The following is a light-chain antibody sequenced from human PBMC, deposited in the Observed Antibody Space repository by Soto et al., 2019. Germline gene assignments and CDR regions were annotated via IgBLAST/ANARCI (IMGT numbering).Light chain of an antibody. Sequence: EIVVTQSPATLSLSPGDRATLSCRTSQTVNYYLAWYQQKPGQAPRLLIYDTSNRATGIPARFTGSGSGTDFTLTISSLEPEDFAVYYCHQRGDWPTFGGGTKVEIK. V-gene: IGKV3-11*01. CDR2: DTS. J-gene: IGKJ4*01. CDR1: QTVNYY. CDR3: HQRGDWPT.